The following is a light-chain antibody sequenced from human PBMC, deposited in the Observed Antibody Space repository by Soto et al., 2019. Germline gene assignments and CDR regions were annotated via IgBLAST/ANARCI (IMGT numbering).Light chain of an antibody. V-gene: IGKV3-20*01. J-gene: IGKJ1*01. Sequence: EIVLTQSPGTLSLSPGERATLSCSASQSVSSSYLACYQQKPGQAPRLLSYGASSRATGIPDRFSGSGSGTDFTLTISRLEPEDFAVYYCQQYGSSPETFGQGTKVDI. CDR3: QQYGSSPET. CDR2: GAS. CDR1: QSVSSSY.